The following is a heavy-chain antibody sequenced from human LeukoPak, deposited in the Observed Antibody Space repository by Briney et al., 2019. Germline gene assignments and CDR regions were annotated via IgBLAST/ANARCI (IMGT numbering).Heavy chain of an antibody. CDR1: GFTFSSYG. J-gene: IGHJ6*03. CDR3: ARLGPTANSYYYYYYMDV. D-gene: IGHD3-16*01. CDR2: IRYDGSNK. Sequence: QPGGSLRLSCAASGFTFSSYGMHWVRQAPGKGLEWVAFIRYDGSNKYYADSVKGRFTISRDNSKNTLYLQMNSLRAEDTAVYYCARLGPTANSYYYYYYMDVWGKGTTVTVSS. V-gene: IGHV3-30*02.